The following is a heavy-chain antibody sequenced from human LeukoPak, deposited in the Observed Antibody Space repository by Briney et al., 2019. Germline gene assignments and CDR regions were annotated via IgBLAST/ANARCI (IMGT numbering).Heavy chain of an antibody. J-gene: IGHJ4*02. CDR2: INPSGGST. CDR1: GYTFTSYY. CDR3: ARERTGNSDSSGHYVY. Sequence: ASVKLSCKASGYTFTSYYMHWVRQAPGQGLEWMGIINPSGGSTSYAQKFQGRVTMTRDTSTSTVYMELSSLRSEDTAVYYCARERTGNSDSSGHYVYWGQGTLVTVSS. V-gene: IGHV1-46*01. D-gene: IGHD3-22*01.